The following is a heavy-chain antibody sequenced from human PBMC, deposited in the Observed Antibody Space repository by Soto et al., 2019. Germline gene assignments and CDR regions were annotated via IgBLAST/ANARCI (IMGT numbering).Heavy chain of an antibody. J-gene: IGHJ3*02. CDR1: GYTFTSYY. Sequence: ASVKVSCKASGYTFTSYYMHWVRQAPGQGLEWMGIINPSSGSTSYAQKFQGRVTMTRDTSTRTVYMELSSLRAEDTAVYYCAREGQIDCSSTSCLHDACDIWGQGTMVNVSS. CDR3: AREGQIDCSSTSCLHDACDI. V-gene: IGHV1-46*01. CDR2: INPSSGST. D-gene: IGHD2-2*01.